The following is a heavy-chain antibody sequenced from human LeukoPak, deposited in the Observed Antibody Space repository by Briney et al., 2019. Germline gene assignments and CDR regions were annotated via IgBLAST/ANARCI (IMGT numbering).Heavy chain of an antibody. CDR1: GYSISSGYY. V-gene: IGHV4-38-2*02. D-gene: IGHD2-21*02. J-gene: IGHJ6*03. CDR2: IYHSGST. Sequence: SETLSLTCTVSGYSISSGYYWGWIRQPPGKGLEWIGSIYHSGSTHYNPSLKSRVTISVDTSKNQFSLKLSSVTAADTAVYYCARGRRGDYFYYYYMDVWGKGTTVTVSS. CDR3: ARGRRGDYFYYYYMDV.